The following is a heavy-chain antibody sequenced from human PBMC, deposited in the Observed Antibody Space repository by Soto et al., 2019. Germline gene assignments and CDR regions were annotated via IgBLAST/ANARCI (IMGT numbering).Heavy chain of an antibody. CDR3: TSRYPPPSGYDYTLYYYYYGMDV. J-gene: IGHJ6*02. Sequence: PGGSLRLSCAASGFTFSGSAMHWVRQASGKGLEWVGRIRSKANSYATAYAASVKGRFTISRDDSKNTAYLQMNSLKTEDTAVYYCTSRYPPPSGYDYTLYYYYYGMDVWGQGNTVTVSS. CDR2: IRSKANSYAT. V-gene: IGHV3-73*01. D-gene: IGHD5-12*01. CDR1: GFTFSGSA.